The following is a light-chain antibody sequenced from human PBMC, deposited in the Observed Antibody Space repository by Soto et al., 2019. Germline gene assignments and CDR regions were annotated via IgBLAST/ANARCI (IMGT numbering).Light chain of an antibody. J-gene: IGKJ4*01. Sequence: EIVLTQSPATLSLSPGERATLSCRASQSVSSYLAWYQQKPGQAPRLLIYDASNRATGISARFSGSGSGTDFNLTISSLEPEDFAVYYCPHRRNWPLTFGGGTKVEIK. CDR2: DAS. CDR1: QSVSSY. CDR3: PHRRNWPLT. V-gene: IGKV3-11*01.